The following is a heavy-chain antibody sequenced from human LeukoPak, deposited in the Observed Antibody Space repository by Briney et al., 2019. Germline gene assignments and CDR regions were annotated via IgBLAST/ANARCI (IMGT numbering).Heavy chain of an antibody. D-gene: IGHD6-13*01. V-gene: IGHV3-11*04. CDR1: GYSISSGYF. CDR3: ARLAAAAIYYFDY. CDR2: ISSSGSTI. J-gene: IGHJ4*02. Sequence: LSLTCTVSGYSISSGYFWGWIRQPPGKGLEWVSYISSSGSTIYYADSVKGRFTISRDNAKNSLYLQMNSLRAEDTAVYYCARLAAAAIYYFDYWGQGTLVTVSS.